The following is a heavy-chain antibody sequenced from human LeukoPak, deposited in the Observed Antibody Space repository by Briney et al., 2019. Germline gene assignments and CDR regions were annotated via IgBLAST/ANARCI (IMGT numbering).Heavy chain of an antibody. Sequence: KPSETLSLTCTVSGGSISSYYWSWIRQPPGKGLEWIGCIYYSGSTNYNPSLKSRVTISVDTSKNQFSLKLSSVTAADTAVYYCARAHVQWLVPRWFDPWGQGTLVTVSS. J-gene: IGHJ5*02. V-gene: IGHV4-59*01. CDR1: GGSISSYY. D-gene: IGHD6-19*01. CDR2: IYYSGST. CDR3: ARAHVQWLVPRWFDP.